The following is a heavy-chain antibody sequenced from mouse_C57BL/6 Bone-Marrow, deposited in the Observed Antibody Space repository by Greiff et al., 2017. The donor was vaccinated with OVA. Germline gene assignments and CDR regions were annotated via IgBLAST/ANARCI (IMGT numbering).Heavy chain of an antibody. J-gene: IGHJ1*03. CDR1: GFSLTSYG. CDR3: AKLRISYGWPFDV. CDR2: IWRGGST. Sequence: VQLQQSGPGLVQPSQSLSITCTVSGFSLTSYGVHWVRQSPGKGLEWLGVIWRGGSTDYNAAFMSRLSITKDNSKSQVFFKMNSLQADDTAIYYCAKLRISYGWPFDVWGTGTTVTVSS. D-gene: IGHD1-1*01. V-gene: IGHV2-5*01.